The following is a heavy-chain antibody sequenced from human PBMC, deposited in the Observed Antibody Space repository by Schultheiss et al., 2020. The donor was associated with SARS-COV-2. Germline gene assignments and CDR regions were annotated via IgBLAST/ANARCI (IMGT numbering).Heavy chain of an antibody. Sequence: SETLSLTCAVYGGSFSGYYWSWIRQPPGKGLGWIGGINHSGSTNYNPSLKIRVTISVDTSKNQFSLKLSSVTAADTAVYYCARESGSSGTAWWGQGTLVTVSS. CDR2: INHSGST. V-gene: IGHV4-34*01. D-gene: IGHD3-22*01. CDR1: GGSFSGYY. CDR3: ARESGSSGTAW. J-gene: IGHJ4*02.